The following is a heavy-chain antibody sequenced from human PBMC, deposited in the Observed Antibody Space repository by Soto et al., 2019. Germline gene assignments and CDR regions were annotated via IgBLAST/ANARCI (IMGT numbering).Heavy chain of an antibody. CDR3: AKDISYSSGWTFDY. Sequence: EVQLVESGGGLVQPGRSLRLSCAASGFTFDDYAMHWVRQAPGKGLEWVSGISWNSGSIGYADSVKGRFTISRDNAKNSLYLQMKSLRAEDTALYYCAKDISYSSGWTFDYWGQGTLVTVSS. D-gene: IGHD6-19*01. V-gene: IGHV3-9*01. CDR2: ISWNSGSI. CDR1: GFTFDDYA. J-gene: IGHJ4*02.